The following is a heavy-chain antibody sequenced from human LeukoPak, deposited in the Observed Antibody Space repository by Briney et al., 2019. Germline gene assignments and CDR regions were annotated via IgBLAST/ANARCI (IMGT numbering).Heavy chain of an antibody. D-gene: IGHD6-13*01. J-gene: IGHJ4*02. V-gene: IGHV4-30-2*01. CDR3: ARGGYSKRDY. Sequence: SEPLSLTCAVSGGSISSGGYSWSWIRQPPGKGLEWIGYIYHSGSTYYNPSLKSRVTISVDRSKNQFSLKLSSVTAADTAVYYCARGGYSKRDYWGQGTLVTVSS. CDR2: IYHSGST. CDR1: GGSISSGGYS.